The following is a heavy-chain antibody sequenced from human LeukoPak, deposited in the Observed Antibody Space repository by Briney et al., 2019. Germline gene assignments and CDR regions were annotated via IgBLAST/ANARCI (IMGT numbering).Heavy chain of an antibody. Sequence: ASVKVSCKASGYTFTSYYMHWVRQAPGQGLEWMGIINPSGGSTSYAQKFQGRVTMTRDTSTSTVYMELSSLRSEDTAVYYCASPTDDYTASYGMDVWGQGTTVTVSS. V-gene: IGHV1-46*01. J-gene: IGHJ6*02. CDR3: ASPTDDYTASYGMDV. CDR2: INPSGGST. CDR1: GYTFTSYY. D-gene: IGHD2-2*02.